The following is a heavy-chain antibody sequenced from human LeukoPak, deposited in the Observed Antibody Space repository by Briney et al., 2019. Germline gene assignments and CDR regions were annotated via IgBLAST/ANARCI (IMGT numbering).Heavy chain of an antibody. Sequence: PGRSLRLSCAASGFTFDDYAMHWVRQAPGKGLEWVSGISWNSGSIGYADSVKGRFTISRDNAKNSLYLQMNSLRAEDTALYYCAKGSVVVITRGIDYWGQGNLVTVSS. V-gene: IGHV3-9*01. D-gene: IGHD3-22*01. CDR3: AKGSVVVITRGIDY. CDR2: ISWNSGSI. CDR1: GFTFDDYA. J-gene: IGHJ4*02.